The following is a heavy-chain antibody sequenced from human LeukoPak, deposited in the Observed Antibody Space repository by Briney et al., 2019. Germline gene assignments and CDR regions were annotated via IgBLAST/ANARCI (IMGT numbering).Heavy chain of an antibody. CDR2: MYYRGTT. V-gene: IGHV4-39*07. J-gene: IGHJ4*02. D-gene: IGHD3-10*01. CDR3: ARDRDSGSGSSPY. Sequence: PSETLSLTCTVSGGSISSSTYYWGWVRQPPGKGLEWIGSMYYRGTTYYNPSLESRVTISVDTSKNQFSLKLTSVTAADTAVYYCARDRDSGSGSSPYWGQGTLVTVSS. CDR1: GGSISSSTYY.